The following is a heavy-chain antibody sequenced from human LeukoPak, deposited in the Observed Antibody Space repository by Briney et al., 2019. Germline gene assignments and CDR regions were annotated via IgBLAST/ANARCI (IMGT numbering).Heavy chain of an antibody. V-gene: IGHV3-7*05. CDR3: ARASDPWLQLT. D-gene: IGHD5-24*01. CDR2: IKQDGSEK. Sequence: GGSLRLSCAASGFTFSNYWMIWVRQAPGKGLEWVGNIKQDGSEKRYADSVRGRFSISRDNAQTSLYLQMNSLRAKDTAVYYCARASDPWLQLTWGQGTLVTVSS. J-gene: IGHJ5*02. CDR1: GFTFSNYW.